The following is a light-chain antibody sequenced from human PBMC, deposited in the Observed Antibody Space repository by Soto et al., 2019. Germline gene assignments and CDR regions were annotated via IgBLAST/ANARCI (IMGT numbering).Light chain of an antibody. Sequence: QSVLTQPASVSGSPGQSITISCTGTSSDVGSYNLVSWYQQHPGKAPKLMIYEVSKRPSGVSNRFSGSKSGNTASLTISGLQAEDEADYYCCSYAGSPXVFGTGTKVTVL. CDR3: CSYAGSPXV. CDR2: EVS. J-gene: IGLJ1*01. V-gene: IGLV2-23*02. CDR1: SSDVGSYNL.